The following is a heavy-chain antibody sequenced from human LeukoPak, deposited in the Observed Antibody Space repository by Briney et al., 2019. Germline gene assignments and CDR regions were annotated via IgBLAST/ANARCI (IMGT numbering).Heavy chain of an antibody. CDR1: GFTFSSYS. CDR3: ARDYPPKVYYYYYMDV. CDR2: ISSSSSYI. J-gene: IGHJ6*03. Sequence: GGSLRLSCAASGFTFSSYSMNWVRQAPGKGLEWVSSISSSSSYIYYADSVKGRFTISRDNAKNSLYLQMNSLRAEDTAVYYCARDYPPKVYYYYYMDVWGKGTTVTVSS. V-gene: IGHV3-21*01.